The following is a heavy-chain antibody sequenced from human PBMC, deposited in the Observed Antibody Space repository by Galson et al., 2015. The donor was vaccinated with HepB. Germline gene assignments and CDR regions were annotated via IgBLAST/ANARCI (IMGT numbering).Heavy chain of an antibody. CDR2: INPNSGGT. CDR3: ARPLTDCSSTSCLNDAFDI. V-gene: IGHV1-2*02. D-gene: IGHD2-2*01. CDR1: GYTFTSYG. J-gene: IGHJ3*02. Sequence: SVKVSCKASGYTFTSYGISWVRQAPGQGLEWMGWINPNSGGTNYAQKFQGRVTMTRDTSISTAYMELSSLRSEDTAVYYCARPLTDCSSTSCLNDAFDIWGQGTMVTVSS.